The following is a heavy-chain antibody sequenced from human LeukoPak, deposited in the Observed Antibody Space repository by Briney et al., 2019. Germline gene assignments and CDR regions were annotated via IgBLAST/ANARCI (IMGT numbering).Heavy chain of an antibody. Sequence: SETLSLTCSVSGASISSDYWSWIRQPPGKGLEWIGNIYSSETTKYNPSLRSRATISGGTSKNQFSLKLSSVTAADTAVYYCARHFPYCGGDCPYYYMDVWGKGTTVTVSS. CDR2: IYSSETT. V-gene: IGHV4-4*09. CDR3: ARHFPYCGGDCPYYYMDV. CDR1: GASISSDY. J-gene: IGHJ6*03. D-gene: IGHD2-21*02.